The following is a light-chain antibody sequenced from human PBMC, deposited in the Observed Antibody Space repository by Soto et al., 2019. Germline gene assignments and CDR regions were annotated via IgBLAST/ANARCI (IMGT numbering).Light chain of an antibody. CDR2: DAS. CDR3: QQYNDWLALT. Sequence: EIVMTQSPVTLSVSPGERATLSCRASQRVSSNLAWYQQKPGQAPRLLIYDASTRATGIPTRFSGSGSGTEFTLTVSRLQSEDVAVYFCQQYNDWLALTFAGATKVVIK. V-gene: IGKV3-15*01. J-gene: IGKJ4*01. CDR1: QRVSSN.